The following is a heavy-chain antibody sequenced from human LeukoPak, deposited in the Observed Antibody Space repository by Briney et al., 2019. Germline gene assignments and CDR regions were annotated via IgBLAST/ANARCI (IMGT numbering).Heavy chain of an antibody. J-gene: IGHJ6*02. V-gene: IGHV1-69*13. CDR1: GGTFSSYA. CDR2: IIPIFGTA. D-gene: IGHD2/OR15-2a*01. Sequence: SVKVSCKASGGTFSSYAISWVRQAPGQGLEWMGGIIPIFGTANYAQKFQGRVTITADESTSTAYMELSSLRSEDTAVYYCARGVPGPTLALSYYYGMDVWGQGTTVTVSS. CDR3: ARGVPGPTLALSYYYGMDV.